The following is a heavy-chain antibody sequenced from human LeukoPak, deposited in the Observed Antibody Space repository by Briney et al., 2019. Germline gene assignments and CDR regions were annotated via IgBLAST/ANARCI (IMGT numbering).Heavy chain of an antibody. D-gene: IGHD3-16*01. Sequence: PGGSLILSCAASGFSFSSYAMSWVRQAPGQGLEWVSTISGSFTTYYTDSVKGRFTISRDNSKNTLYLQTNSLRAEDTALYYCAKGEWLDDWGQGTRVTVSS. CDR2: ISGSFTT. CDR1: GFSFSSYA. V-gene: IGHV3-23*01. CDR3: AKGEWLDD. J-gene: IGHJ4*02.